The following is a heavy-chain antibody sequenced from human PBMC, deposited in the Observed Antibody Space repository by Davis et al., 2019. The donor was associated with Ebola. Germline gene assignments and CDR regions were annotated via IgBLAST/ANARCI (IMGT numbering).Heavy chain of an antibody. V-gene: IGHV1-18*01. CDR3: ARVQYYYDSSGDFDY. CDR2: ISAYNGNT. D-gene: IGHD3-22*01. Sequence: ASVKVSCKASGYTFTSYGISWVRQAPGQGLEWMGWISAYNGNTNYAQKLQGRVTMTTDTSTSTAYMELRSLRSDDTAVYYCARVQYYYDSSGDFDYWGQGTLVTVSS. J-gene: IGHJ4*02. CDR1: GYTFTSYG.